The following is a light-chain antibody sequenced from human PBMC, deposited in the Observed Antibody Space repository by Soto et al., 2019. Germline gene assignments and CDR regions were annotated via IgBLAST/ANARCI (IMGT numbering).Light chain of an antibody. V-gene: IGKV3-20*01. Sequence: EVVCAVPARTVSLSAEERSTLSCRASQSVGNNYLDWYQQRPGQAPRLLIYEGSSRATGVPDRFSGGGSGTDFTLTISIVEPEDFAVYYCQQFSSHPIPFGGGT. CDR3: QQFSSHPIP. CDR1: QSVGNNY. J-gene: IGKJ4*01. CDR2: EGS.